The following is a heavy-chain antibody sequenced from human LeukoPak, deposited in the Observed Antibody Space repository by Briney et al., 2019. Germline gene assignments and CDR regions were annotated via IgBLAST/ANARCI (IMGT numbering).Heavy chain of an antibody. Sequence: GGSLRLSCAASGFTFSSYEMNWVRQAPGKGLEWVASIREDGSEKTSVDSVKGRFTISRDNAKNSLYLQMDSLRAEDTAVYYCARGPTNGQAFDYWGQGTLVSVSS. CDR3: ARGPTNGQAFDY. CDR1: GFTFSSYE. D-gene: IGHD2-8*01. V-gene: IGHV3-7*01. J-gene: IGHJ4*02. CDR2: IREDGSEK.